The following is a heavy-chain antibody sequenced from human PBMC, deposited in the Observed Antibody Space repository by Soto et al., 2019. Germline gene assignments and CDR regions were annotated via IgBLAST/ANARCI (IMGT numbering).Heavy chain of an antibody. V-gene: IGHV1-18*01. D-gene: IGHD2-2*01. CDR1: GYTFTSYG. J-gene: IGHJ5*02. CDR2: ISAYNGNT. Sequence: ASVKVSCKASGYTFTSYGISWVRQAPGQGLEWMGWISAYNGNTNYAQKLQGRVTMTTDTSTSTAYMELRSLRSDDTAVYYCARDRTPYCSSTSCYGGFRFDPWDQGTLVTVSS. CDR3: ARDRTPYCSSTSCYGGFRFDP.